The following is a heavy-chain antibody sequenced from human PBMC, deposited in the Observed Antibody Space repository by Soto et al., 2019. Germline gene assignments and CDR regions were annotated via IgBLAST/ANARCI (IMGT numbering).Heavy chain of an antibody. D-gene: IGHD6-19*01. Sequence: QVPLVQSGAEVKKPGASVKVSCKASGYTFTSYAMHWVRQAPGQRLEWMGWINAGNGNTKYSQKFQGRDTITRDTSASTAYMELSSLRSEGTAVYYCARGRYSSVVGSFQHLGQGTLVTVSS. CDR3: ARGRYSSVVGSFQH. CDR2: INAGNGNT. J-gene: IGHJ1*01. V-gene: IGHV1-3*01. CDR1: GYTFTSYA.